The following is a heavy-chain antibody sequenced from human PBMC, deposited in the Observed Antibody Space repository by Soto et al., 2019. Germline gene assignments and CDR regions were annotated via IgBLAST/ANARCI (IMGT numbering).Heavy chain of an antibody. V-gene: IGHV3-21*01. CDR3: APNQAAGDSVAY. CDR1: GFTFSSYS. J-gene: IGHJ4*02. Sequence: EVQLVESGGGLVKPGGSLRLSCAASGFTFSSYSMNWVRQAPGKGLEWVSSISSSSSYIYYADSVKGRFTISRDNAKKSLYLQMNSLRAEDTAVDYRAPNQAAGDSVAYWGQGTLVTVSS. D-gene: IGHD6-13*01. CDR2: ISSSSSYI.